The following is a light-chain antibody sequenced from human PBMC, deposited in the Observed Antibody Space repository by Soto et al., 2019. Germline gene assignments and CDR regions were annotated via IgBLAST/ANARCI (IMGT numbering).Light chain of an antibody. CDR2: EVS. CDR3: SSYTSSSTYV. J-gene: IGLJ1*01. CDR1: SSDVGGYNR. V-gene: IGLV2-18*02. Sequence: QSALTQPPSVSGSPGQSVTISCTGTSSDVGGYNRVSWYRQPPGTAPKLMIYEVSNRPSGVPDRFSGSKSGNTASLTISGLPAEDEADYYCSSYTSSSTYVFGTGTKLTVL.